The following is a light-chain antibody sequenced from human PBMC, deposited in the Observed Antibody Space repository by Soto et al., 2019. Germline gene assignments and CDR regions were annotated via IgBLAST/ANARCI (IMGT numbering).Light chain of an antibody. J-gene: IGKJ1*01. V-gene: IGKV1-27*01. Sequence: DIQMTQSPSSLSASVGDRVTITCRASQGISNYLAWYQQKPGKVPKLLIYAASTLQSGVPSRFSGSGSGTDFTLTISSLQPEDVETYYCQKYNSAPRTVGQGTNVEIK. CDR1: QGISNY. CDR2: AAS. CDR3: QKYNSAPRT.